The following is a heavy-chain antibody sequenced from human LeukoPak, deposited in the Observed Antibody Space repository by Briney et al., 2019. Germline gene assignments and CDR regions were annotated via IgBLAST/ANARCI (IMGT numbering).Heavy chain of an antibody. J-gene: IGHJ4*02. Sequence: SETLSLTCTVSGYSISSGYYWGWIRQPPGKGLEWIGSIYHSGSTYYNPSLKSRVTISVDTSKNQFSLKLSPVTAADTAVYYCARLIVGATTKIYYFDYWGQGTLVTVSS. CDR1: GYSISSGYY. D-gene: IGHD1-26*01. CDR3: ARLIVGATTKIYYFDY. V-gene: IGHV4-38-2*02. CDR2: IYHSGST.